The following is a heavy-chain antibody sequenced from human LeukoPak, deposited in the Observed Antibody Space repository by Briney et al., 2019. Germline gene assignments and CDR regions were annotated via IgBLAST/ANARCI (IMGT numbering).Heavy chain of an antibody. CDR2: ITRVSTYT. CDR1: GFTFSDFA. Sequence: GGSLKLSCAASGFTFSDFAMNWVRQARGKGLEWVSSITRVSTYTYYSESVQGRFTISRDTHKDLLYLQLNSLRGDDSGIYYCTRDRNDYGDPDAFDIWGQGTVVTVSS. CDR3: TRDRNDYGDPDAFDI. D-gene: IGHD4-17*01. J-gene: IGHJ3*02. V-gene: IGHV3-21*01.